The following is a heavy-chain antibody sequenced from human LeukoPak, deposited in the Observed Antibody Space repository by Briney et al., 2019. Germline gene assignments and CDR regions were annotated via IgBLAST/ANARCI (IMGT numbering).Heavy chain of an antibody. V-gene: IGHV3-30-3*01. CDR2: ISYDGSNK. Sequence: GGSLRLSCAASGFTFSSYAMHWVRQAPGKGLGWVAVISYDGSNKYYADSVKGRFTISRDNSKNTLYLQMNSLRAEDTAAYYCARTKFHYYDSSGVFDYWGQGTPVTVSS. CDR1: GFTFSSYA. J-gene: IGHJ4*02. CDR3: ARTKFHYYDSSGVFDY. D-gene: IGHD3-22*01.